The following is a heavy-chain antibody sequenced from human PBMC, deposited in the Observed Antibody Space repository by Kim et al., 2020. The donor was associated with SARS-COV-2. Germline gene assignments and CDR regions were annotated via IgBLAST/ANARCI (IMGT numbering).Heavy chain of an antibody. V-gene: IGHV1-69*01. Sequence: AQKFQGRVTITADESTSTAYVELSSLRSEDTAVYYCAREVQLWDYYGMDVWGQGTTVTVSS. D-gene: IGHD5-18*01. J-gene: IGHJ6*02. CDR3: AREVQLWDYYGMDV.